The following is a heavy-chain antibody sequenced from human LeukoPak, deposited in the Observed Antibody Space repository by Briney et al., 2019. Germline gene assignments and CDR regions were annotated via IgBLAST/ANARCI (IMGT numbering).Heavy chain of an antibody. J-gene: IGHJ6*02. D-gene: IGHD3-10*01. CDR2: IYSGGST. V-gene: IGHV3-53*01. Sequence: GRSLRPSCAASGFTVSSNYMSWVRQAPGKGLEWVSVIYSGGSTYYADSVKGRFTISRDNSKNTLYLQMNSLRAEDTAVYYCARDAGTGDYYYYGMDVWGQGTTVTVSS. CDR3: ARDAGTGDYYYYGMDV. CDR1: GFTVSSNY.